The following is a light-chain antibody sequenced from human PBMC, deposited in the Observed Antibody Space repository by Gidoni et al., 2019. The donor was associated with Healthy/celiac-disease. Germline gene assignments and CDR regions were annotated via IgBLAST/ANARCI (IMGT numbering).Light chain of an antibody. Sequence: DIQMTQSPSSLSASVGDRVTITCRASQGISNYLAWYQQKPGKVPKLLIYAASTLQSGGPSRFSGSGSGTDFSLSISSLQPEDVAPYYCQKYNRAPWTFGQXTKVEIK. J-gene: IGKJ1*01. V-gene: IGKV1-27*01. CDR2: AAS. CDR3: QKYNRAPWT. CDR1: QGISNY.